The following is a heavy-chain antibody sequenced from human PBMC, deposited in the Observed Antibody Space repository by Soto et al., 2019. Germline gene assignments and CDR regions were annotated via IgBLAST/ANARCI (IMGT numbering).Heavy chain of an antibody. CDR3: AILVVVPAAIFDY. D-gene: IGHD2-2*01. Sequence: ASLNVYWKTSGYTFTSYCMSWVRQAPGQGLEWMGWISAYNGNTNYAQKLQGRVTMTTDTSTSTAYMELRSLRSDDTAVYYCAILVVVPAAIFDYWGQGTLVTVSS. V-gene: IGHV1-18*04. J-gene: IGHJ4*02. CDR1: GYTFTSYC. CDR2: ISAYNGNT.